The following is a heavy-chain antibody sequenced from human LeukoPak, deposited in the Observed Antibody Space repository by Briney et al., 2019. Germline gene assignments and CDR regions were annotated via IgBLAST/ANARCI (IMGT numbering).Heavy chain of an antibody. Sequence: GGSLRLSCAASGFTFSDYYMSWIRQAPGKGLEWVSYISNSGNTIYYADSVKGRFTISRDNAKNSLYLQMISLRADDTAVYYCARDLYGSGSTDIGNYYYSYYYMDVWGKGTTVTVSS. CDR2: ISNSGNTI. CDR3: ARDLYGSGSTDIGNYYYSYYYMDV. D-gene: IGHD3-10*01. J-gene: IGHJ6*03. CDR1: GFTFSDYY. V-gene: IGHV3-11*04.